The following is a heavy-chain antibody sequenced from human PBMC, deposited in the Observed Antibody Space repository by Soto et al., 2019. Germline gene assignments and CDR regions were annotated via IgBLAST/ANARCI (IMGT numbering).Heavy chain of an antibody. D-gene: IGHD3-10*01. Sequence: ASVKVSCKASGYTFTSYAMHWVRQAPGQRLEWMGWINAGNGNTKYSQKFQGRVTITRDTSASTAYMELSSLRSEDTAVYYCARDRADGSGSYTYRWLDSWGQGTLVTVSS. CDR2: INAGNGNT. CDR3: ARDRADGSGSYTYRWLDS. CDR1: GYTFTSYA. V-gene: IGHV1-3*01. J-gene: IGHJ5*01.